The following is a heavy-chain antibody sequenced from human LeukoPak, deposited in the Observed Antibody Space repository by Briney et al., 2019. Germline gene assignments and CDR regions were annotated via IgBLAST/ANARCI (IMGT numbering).Heavy chain of an antibody. D-gene: IGHD6-6*01. CDR1: DGSITNYY. Sequence: SDTLSLTYTVSDGSITNYYWGWIRQPAGKGLEWIGRIYTSGSTDYNPSLRSRLTISVDTSKNQFSLKLSSVTAADTAVYYCAISGKGRDSSSPVYYYYYYMDVWGKGTTVTVSS. J-gene: IGHJ6*03. CDR2: IYTSGST. CDR3: AISGKGRDSSSPVYYYYYYMDV. V-gene: IGHV4-4*07.